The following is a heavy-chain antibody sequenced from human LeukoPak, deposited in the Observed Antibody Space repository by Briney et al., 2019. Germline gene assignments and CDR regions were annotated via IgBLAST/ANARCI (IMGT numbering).Heavy chain of an antibody. Sequence: ASVKVSCKASGYTFTSYDIHWVRQATGQGLEWMGWMNPNSGNTGYAQKFQGRVTMTRNTSISTAYMELSSLRSEDTAVYYCARVNPYSSGWYADWGQGTLVTVSS. D-gene: IGHD6-19*01. V-gene: IGHV1-8*01. CDR2: MNPNSGNT. CDR3: ARVNPYSSGWYAD. CDR1: GYTFTSYD. J-gene: IGHJ4*02.